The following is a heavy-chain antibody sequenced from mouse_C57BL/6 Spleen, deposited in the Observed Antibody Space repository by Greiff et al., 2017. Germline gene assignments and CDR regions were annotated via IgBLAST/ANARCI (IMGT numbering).Heavy chain of an antibody. J-gene: IGHJ1*03. V-gene: IGHV1-52*01. CDR1: GYTFTSYW. Sequence: VQLQQPGAELVRPGSSVKLSCKASGYTFTSYWMHWVKQRPIQGLEWIGNIEPSDSETHYNQKFKDKATLTVDKSSNTAYMQLSSLTSEDSAVFYGARGGCSSSYGYYGVWGTGTTVTAAS. D-gene: IGHD1-1*01. CDR2: IEPSDSET. CDR3: ARGGCSSSYGYYGV.